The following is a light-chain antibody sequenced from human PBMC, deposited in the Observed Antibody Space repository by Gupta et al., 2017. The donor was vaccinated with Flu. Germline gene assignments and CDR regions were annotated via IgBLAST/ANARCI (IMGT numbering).Light chain of an antibody. V-gene: IGKV1-5*03. Sequence: EIRMTQSPSTVSASIGDPVTISCRASQNIDDWLAWYQQKPGQATKLLVYKASTLENGVPPRFTGGGSGTRFTLTINSLQSDDFGTYFCQQYYSYRTFGQGVKVEIK. CDR3: QQYYSYRT. CDR1: QNIDDW. CDR2: KAS. J-gene: IGKJ1*01.